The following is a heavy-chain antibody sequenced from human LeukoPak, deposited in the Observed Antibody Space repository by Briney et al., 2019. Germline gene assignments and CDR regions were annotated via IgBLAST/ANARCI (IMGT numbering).Heavy chain of an antibody. CDR1: GGTFTSYG. V-gene: IGHV1-18*01. J-gene: IGHJ4*02. CDR3: ARDNGGGIAVAGTDY. Sequence: GASVKVSCKASGGTFTSYGISWVRQAPGQGLEWMGWISAYNGNTNYAQKLQGRVTMTTDTSTSTAYMELRSLRSDDTAVYYCARDNGGGIAVAGTDYWGQGTLVTVSS. CDR2: ISAYNGNT. D-gene: IGHD6-19*01.